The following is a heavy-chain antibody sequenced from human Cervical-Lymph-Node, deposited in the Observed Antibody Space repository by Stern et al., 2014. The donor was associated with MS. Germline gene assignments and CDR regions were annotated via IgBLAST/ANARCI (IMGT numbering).Heavy chain of an antibody. CDR1: GYTFTTYY. CDR3: ARVLSLATSDS. D-gene: IGHD1-1*01. CDR2: FNPSGGKT. V-gene: IGHV1-46*01. Sequence: QVQLVQSGAEIRKPGASVKISCEASGYTFTTYYMHWVRQAPGQGLEWVALFNPSGGKTTYAQRFQGRVTVTGDTSTSTVYMELTGLRSEDTAVYYCARVLSLATSDSWGQETLVIVSS. J-gene: IGHJ4*02.